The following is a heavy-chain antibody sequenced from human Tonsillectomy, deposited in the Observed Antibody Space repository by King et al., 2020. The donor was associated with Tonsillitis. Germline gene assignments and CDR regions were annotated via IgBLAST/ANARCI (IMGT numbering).Heavy chain of an antibody. CDR3: TTAILGFGELPYHDY. CDR2: VKRKIDGGTT. V-gene: IGHV3-15*07. CDR1: GFSFYNAG. J-gene: IGHJ4*02. D-gene: IGHD3-10*01. Sequence: VQLVESGGGLVKPGGSLRLSCAASGFSFYNAGMNWVRQAPGKGLGWVGHVKRKIDGGTTDYAAPVKGRFTISRDDSKNTLYQKMNSLKSEDTAVYYCTTAILGFGELPYHDYGGQGTLVTVSS.